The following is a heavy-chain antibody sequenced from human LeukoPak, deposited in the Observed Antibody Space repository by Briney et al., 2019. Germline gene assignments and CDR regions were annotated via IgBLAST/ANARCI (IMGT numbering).Heavy chain of an antibody. V-gene: IGHV3-7*01. D-gene: IGHD6-6*01. CDR3: ARFSSSSWFWFDP. Sequence: GGSLRLSCAASGFTFSNYWMSWVRQAPGKGLEWVANIKQDGSEKYYVDSVTGRFTISRDNAKNSLYLQMNSLRAEDTAVYYCARFSSSSWFWFDPWGQGTLVTVSS. CDR1: GFTFSNYW. J-gene: IGHJ5*02. CDR2: IKQDGSEK.